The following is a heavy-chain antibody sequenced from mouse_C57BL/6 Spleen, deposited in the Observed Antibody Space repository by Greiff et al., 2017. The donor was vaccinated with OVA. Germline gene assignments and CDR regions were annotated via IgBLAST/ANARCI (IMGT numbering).Heavy chain of an antibody. CDR1: GYTFTDYY. V-gene: IGHV1-26*01. D-gene: IGHD2-4*01. J-gene: IGHJ3*01. CDR2: INPNNGGT. CDR3: ARDGHYDYDGGFAY. Sequence: EVQLQQSGPELVKPGASVKISCKASGYTFTDYYMNWVKQSHGKRLEWIGDINPNNGGTSYNQKFKGKATLTVDKSPSTAYMELRSLTSEDSAVYYCARDGHYDYDGGFAYWGQGTLVTVSA.